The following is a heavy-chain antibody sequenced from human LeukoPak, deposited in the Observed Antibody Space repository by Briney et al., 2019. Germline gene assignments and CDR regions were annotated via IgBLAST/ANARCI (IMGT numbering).Heavy chain of an antibody. CDR2: IYPGDSDA. V-gene: IGHV5-51*01. D-gene: IGHD1-26*01. J-gene: IGHJ4*02. CDR3: ARSSGTYGHYFDY. CDR1: GYRFTSYW. Sequence: GESLKISCKGSGYRFTSYWIGWGRQMPGKGLEGMGSIYPGDSDATYSPSFQGQVIISADKSISTAYLQWSSLKASDTAMYYCARSSGTYGHYFDYWGQGTLVTVSS.